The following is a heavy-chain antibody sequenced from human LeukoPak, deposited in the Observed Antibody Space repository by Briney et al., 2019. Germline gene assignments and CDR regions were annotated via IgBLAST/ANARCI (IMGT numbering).Heavy chain of an antibody. CDR1: GGSFSGYY. D-gene: IGHD2-2*02. J-gene: IGHJ4*02. Sequence: PSETLSLTCAVYGGSFSGYYWSWIRQPPGKGLEWIGEINHSGSTNYNPSLTSRVTISVDTSKNQFSLKLSSVTAAETAVYYCARGGIVVPAAIYDYWGQGTLVTVSS. CDR2: INHSGST. CDR3: ARGGIVVPAAIYDY. V-gene: IGHV4-34*01.